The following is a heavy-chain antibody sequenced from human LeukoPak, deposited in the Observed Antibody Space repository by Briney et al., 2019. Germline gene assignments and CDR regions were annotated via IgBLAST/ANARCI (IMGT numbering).Heavy chain of an antibody. Sequence: SVKVSCKASGGTFSSYAISWVRQAPGQGLEWMGGIIPIFGTANYAQKSQGRVTITADESTSTAYMELSSLRSEDTAVYYCARGFYSWDYPRSYYFDYWGQGTLIIVSS. J-gene: IGHJ4*02. CDR1: GGTFSSYA. CDR3: ARGFYSWDYPRSYYFDY. CDR2: IIPIFGTA. D-gene: IGHD2-21*01. V-gene: IGHV1-69*13.